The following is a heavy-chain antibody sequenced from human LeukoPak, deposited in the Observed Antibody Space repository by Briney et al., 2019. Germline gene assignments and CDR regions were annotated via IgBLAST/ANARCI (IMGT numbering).Heavy chain of an antibody. CDR3: ASPPMATTYYYYYGMDV. CDR1: GGSFSGYY. J-gene: IGHJ6*02. D-gene: IGHD5-24*01. Sequence: SETLSLTCAVYGGSFSGYYWCWIRQPPGKGLEWIGEINHSGSTNYNPSLKSRVTISVDTSKNQFSLKLSSVTAADTAVYYCASPPMATTYYYYYGMDVWGQGTTVTVSS. V-gene: IGHV4-34*01. CDR2: INHSGST.